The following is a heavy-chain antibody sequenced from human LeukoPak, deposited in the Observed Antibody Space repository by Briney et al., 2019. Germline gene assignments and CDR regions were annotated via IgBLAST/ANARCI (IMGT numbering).Heavy chain of an antibody. J-gene: IGHJ4*02. CDR3: ARDKYFDSYTYYPRFDY. CDR1: GFTFSSYW. CDR2: IISDGSST. D-gene: IGHD3-16*01. V-gene: IGHV3-74*01. Sequence: GGSLRLSCAASGFTFSSYWMHWVRQAPGKGLVWVSRIISDGSSTSYADSVKGRFTISRDNAETSLFLQMTSLRAEDTAVYYCARDKYFDSYTYYPRFDYWGQGILVTVSS.